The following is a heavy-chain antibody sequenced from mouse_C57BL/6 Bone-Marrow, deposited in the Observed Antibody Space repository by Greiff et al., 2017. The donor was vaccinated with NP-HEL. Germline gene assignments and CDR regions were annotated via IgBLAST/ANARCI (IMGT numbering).Heavy chain of an antibody. V-gene: IGHV1-61*01. D-gene: IGHD1-1*01. CDR3: ARRGVVPDYFDY. J-gene: IGHJ2*01. Sequence: PGQGLEWIGNIYPSDSETHYNQKFKDKATLTVDKSSSTAYMQLSSLTSEDSAVYYCARRGVVPDYFDYWGQGTTLTVSS. CDR2: IYPSDSET.